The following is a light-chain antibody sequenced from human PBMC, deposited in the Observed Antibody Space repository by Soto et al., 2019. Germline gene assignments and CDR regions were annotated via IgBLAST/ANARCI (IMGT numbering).Light chain of an antibody. J-gene: IGKJ1*01. Sequence: IVMTQSPATLSVSPGERATLSCRASPSINSNLAWYQQKFGQAPRLLIYGASTRATGVPARFSGSGSGTEFTLTSTRLQSEDFAVYYCQHYNNWPPWTFGQGTKVEI. CDR2: GAS. V-gene: IGKV3-15*01. CDR3: QHYNNWPPWT. CDR1: PSINSN.